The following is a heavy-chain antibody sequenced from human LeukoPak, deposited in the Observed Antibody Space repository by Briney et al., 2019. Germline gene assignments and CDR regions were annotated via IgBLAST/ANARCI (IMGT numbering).Heavy chain of an antibody. CDR2: ISAYNGNT. J-gene: IGHJ3*02. V-gene: IGHV1-18*01. D-gene: IGHD6-19*01. Sequence: ASVKVSCKASSYTFTSYGISWVRQAPGQGLEWMGWISAYNGNTNYAQKLQGRVTMTTDTSTSTAYMELRSLRSDDTAVYYCARDQGQWLVLDAFDIWGQGTMVTVSS. CDR3: ARDQGQWLVLDAFDI. CDR1: SYTFTSYG.